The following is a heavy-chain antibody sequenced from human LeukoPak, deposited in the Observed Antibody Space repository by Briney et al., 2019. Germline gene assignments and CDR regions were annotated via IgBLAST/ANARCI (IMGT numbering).Heavy chain of an antibody. Sequence: GSLRLSCAASEFTFSSYAMTWVRQPPGKGLEWIGRIYTSGSTNYNPSLKSRVTMSVDTSKNQFSLKLSSVTAADTAVYYCANAYCGGDCLTGGSYYFLYWGQGTLVTVSS. J-gene: IGHJ4*02. V-gene: IGHV4-4*07. D-gene: IGHD2-21*02. CDR2: IYTSGST. CDR3: ANAYCGGDCLTGGSYYFLY. CDR1: EFTFSSYA.